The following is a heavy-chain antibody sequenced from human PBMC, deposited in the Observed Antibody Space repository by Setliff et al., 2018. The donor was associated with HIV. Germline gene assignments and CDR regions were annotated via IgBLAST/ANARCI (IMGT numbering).Heavy chain of an antibody. Sequence: SETLSLTCNVSGGSISRSSYYWGWVRQPPGKGLEWIGSLHHSGNTHYKSSLKSRVSIFIDTSKKQLSLKLRSVTAADTAVYYCATEGGYCGRTPCFGFDSWGQGTLVTVSS. J-gene: IGHJ4*02. CDR1: GGSISRSSYY. CDR3: ATEGGYCGRTPCFGFDS. V-gene: IGHV4-39*07. CDR2: LHHSGNT. D-gene: IGHD2-15*01.